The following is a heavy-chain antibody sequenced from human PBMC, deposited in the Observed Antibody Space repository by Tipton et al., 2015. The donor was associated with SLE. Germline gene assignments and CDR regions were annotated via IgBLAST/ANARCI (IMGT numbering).Heavy chain of an antibody. Sequence: TLSLTCTVSGTSIRNHYWSWIRQPPGKGLEWIGSIHYSGSTDTSNPSLKSRVTISVDTSKNQFSLRLTSVTAADTALYYCARDLGARGWFDPWGQGTLVTVSS. J-gene: IGHJ5*02. CDR3: ARDLGARGWFDP. CDR2: IHYSGSTD. CDR1: GTSIRNHY. D-gene: IGHD1-26*01. V-gene: IGHV4-59*11.